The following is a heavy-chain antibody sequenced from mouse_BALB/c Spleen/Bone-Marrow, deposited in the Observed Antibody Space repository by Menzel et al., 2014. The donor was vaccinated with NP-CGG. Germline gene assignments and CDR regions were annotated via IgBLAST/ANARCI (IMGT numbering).Heavy chain of an antibody. CDR1: GFTFSSFG. J-gene: IGHJ4*01. Sequence: EVQLVESGGGLVQPGGSRKLSCAASGFTFSSFGMHWVRQAPEKGLEWVAYISGGSSIIYYADTVKGRLTISRDNPKNTLFLQMTSLRSEDTAIYYCARKDYFGYAAMDYWGQGTSVTVSS. D-gene: IGHD1-2*01. CDR3: ARKDYFGYAAMDY. CDR2: ISGGSSII. V-gene: IGHV5-17*02.